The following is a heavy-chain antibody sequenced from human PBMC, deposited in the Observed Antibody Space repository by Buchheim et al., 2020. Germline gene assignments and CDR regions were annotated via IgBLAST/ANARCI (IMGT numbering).Heavy chain of an antibody. CDR1: GFTFSSYW. J-gene: IGHJ6*02. CDR2: IKQDGSEK. CDR3: ARDPYCSSTSCHYYYYYGMDV. D-gene: IGHD2-2*01. Sequence: EVQLVESGGGLVQPGGSLRLSCAASGFTFSSYWMSWVRQAPGKGLEWVANIKQDGSEKYYVDSVKGRFTISRDNAKHSLYLQMNSLRAEDTAVYYCARDPYCSSTSCHYYYYYGMDVWGQGTT. V-gene: IGHV3-7*01.